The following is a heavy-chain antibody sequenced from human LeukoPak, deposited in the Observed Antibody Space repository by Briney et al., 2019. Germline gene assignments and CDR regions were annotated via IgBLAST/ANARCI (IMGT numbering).Heavy chain of an antibody. CDR1: GFTFSSYS. CDR3: ARDRGSYAPDSDY. V-gene: IGHV3-21*01. J-gene: IGHJ4*02. D-gene: IGHD1-26*01. CDR2: ISSSSSYI. Sequence: GGSLRLSCAASGFTFSSYSMNWVRQAPGKGLEWVSSISSSSSYIYYADSVKGRFTISRDNAKNSLYLQMNSLRAEDTAVYYCARDRGSYAPDSDYWGQGTLVTVSS.